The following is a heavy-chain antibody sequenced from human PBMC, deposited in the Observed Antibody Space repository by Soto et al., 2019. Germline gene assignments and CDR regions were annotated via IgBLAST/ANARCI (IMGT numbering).Heavy chain of an antibody. V-gene: IGHV5-51*01. J-gene: IGHJ4*02. CDR2: IYPGDSDT. CDR3: ARQPYSTTVPSPLYYFDY. Sequence: PGESLKISCKGSGYSFTSYWIGWVRQMPGKGLEWMGIIYPGDSDTRYSPSFQGQVTISADKSISTAYLQWSSLKASDTAMYYCARQPYSTTVPSPLYYFDYWGQGTLVTVSS. CDR1: GYSFTSYW. D-gene: IGHD4-17*01.